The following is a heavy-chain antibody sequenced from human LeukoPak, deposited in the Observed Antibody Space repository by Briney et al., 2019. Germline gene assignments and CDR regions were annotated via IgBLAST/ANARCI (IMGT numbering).Heavy chain of an antibody. CDR2: IYYSGST. CDR3: ARALHSSWSSNYFDY. J-gene: IGHJ4*02. D-gene: IGHD6-13*01. V-gene: IGHV4-59*01. Sequence: SETLSLTCTVSGGSISGYYWSWIRQPPGKGLEWIGYIYYSGSTNYNPSLKSRVTISVDTSKNQISLKLSSVTAADTAVYYCARALHSSWSSNYFDYWGQGTLVTVSS. CDR1: GGSISGYY.